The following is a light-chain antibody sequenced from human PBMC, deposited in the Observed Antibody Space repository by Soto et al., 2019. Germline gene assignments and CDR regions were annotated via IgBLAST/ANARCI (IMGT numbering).Light chain of an antibody. Sequence: QSVLTQPPSASGSPGQSVTISCTGTGSDVASYDYVSWYQQHPGKAPKLIIYEVTKRPSGVPDRFSASKSGTTASLTVSGLHAEDEADYYCSSYADTNNLVFGGGTKVTVL. CDR2: EVT. J-gene: IGLJ2*01. V-gene: IGLV2-8*01. CDR3: SSYADTNNLV. CDR1: GSDVASYDY.